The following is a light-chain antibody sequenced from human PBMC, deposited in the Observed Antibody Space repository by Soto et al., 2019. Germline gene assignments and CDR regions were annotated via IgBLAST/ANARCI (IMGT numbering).Light chain of an antibody. J-gene: IGKJ1*01. CDR2: GAS. CDR1: QSVSSSY. Sequence: EIVLTQCPGTLSLSPGERATLSCRASQSVSSSYLAWYQQKPGQAPRLLIYGASSRATGIPDRFSGSGSGTDFTLTISRLEPEDFAVYYCQQYGSSPQTFGQGTTVDIK. CDR3: QQYGSSPQT. V-gene: IGKV3-20*01.